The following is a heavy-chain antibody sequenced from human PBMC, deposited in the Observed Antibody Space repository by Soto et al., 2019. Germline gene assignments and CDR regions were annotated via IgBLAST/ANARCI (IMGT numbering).Heavy chain of an antibody. J-gene: IGHJ4*02. CDR1: GGSSSPYY. V-gene: IGHV4-59*12. CDR2: IYYSGTT. D-gene: IGHD3-22*01. CDR3: ARLGGYYTALAQ. Sequence: VQLQESGPGLGTPSETLSLTCTVSGGSSSPYYWSWIRQSPGKGLEWIAYIYYSGTTNYSPSLKSRVTISVEASKSQFSLELRSVTAADTAVYYCARLGGYYTALAQWGQGTLVTVSS.